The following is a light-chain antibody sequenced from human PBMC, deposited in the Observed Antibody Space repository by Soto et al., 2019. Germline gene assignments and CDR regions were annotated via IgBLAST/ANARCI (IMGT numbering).Light chain of an antibody. Sequence: DIRLTQSPSSLSASLGARVTISCRTSQNIDNYLQWYQQKPGKPPTLLIYGSTTLQNGVPTNFRGSGSGTDFTLTIISLQPEDVAAYFCQQTYTTPHTFGGGTKVQIK. CDR2: GST. V-gene: IGKV1-39*01. CDR1: QNIDNY. J-gene: IGKJ4*01. CDR3: QQTYTTPHT.